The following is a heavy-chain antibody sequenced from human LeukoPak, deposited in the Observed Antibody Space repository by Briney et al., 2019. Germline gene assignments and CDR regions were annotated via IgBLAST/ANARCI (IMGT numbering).Heavy chain of an antibody. V-gene: IGHV4-34*01. J-gene: IGHJ4*02. D-gene: IGHD1-7*01. CDR1: GGSFSGYY. CDR2: INHSGST. CDR3: AREGNYPFDY. Sequence: LETLSLTCAVYGGSFSGYYWSWIRQPPGKGLEWIGEINHSGSTNYNPSLKSRVTISVDTSKNQFSLKLSSVTAADTAVYYCAREGNYPFDYWGQGTLVTVSS.